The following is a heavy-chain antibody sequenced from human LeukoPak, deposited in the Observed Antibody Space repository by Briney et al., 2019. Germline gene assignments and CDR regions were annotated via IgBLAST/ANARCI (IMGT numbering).Heavy chain of an antibody. D-gene: IGHD3-16*01. CDR2: VYYSGSA. J-gene: IGHJ4*02. Sequence: PSETLSLTCTVCVDSISIYYWRWMRQPPGKGLEGIGYVYYSGSANYSPSLKSRVTIFVDTSKSQFSLVVSSVTAADTAVYYCATSYYDYDRWDYWGQGALVTVSS. CDR3: ATSYYDYDRWDY. V-gene: IGHV4-59*01. CDR1: VDSISIYY.